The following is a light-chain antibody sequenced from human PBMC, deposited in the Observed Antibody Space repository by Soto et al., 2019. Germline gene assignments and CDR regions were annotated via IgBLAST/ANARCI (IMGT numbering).Light chain of an antibody. CDR3: SSYTSDSSYV. J-gene: IGLJ1*01. CDR1: SSDVGLYDY. Sequence: QSVLTQPASVSGSPGQSITISCTGTSSDVGLYDYVSWYQQHPGKAPQLMIYAVSNRPSGVSIRFSASKSGNTASLFISGLQAEDEADYYCSSYTSDSSYVFGSGTKVTVL. V-gene: IGLV2-14*01. CDR2: AVS.